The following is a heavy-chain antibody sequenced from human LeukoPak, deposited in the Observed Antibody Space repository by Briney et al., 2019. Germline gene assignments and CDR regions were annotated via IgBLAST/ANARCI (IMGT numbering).Heavy chain of an antibody. Sequence: GGSLGLSCAASGFTFSSYAMNWVRQAPGKGLEWVSSISNSSPNIYYADSVKGRFTISRDSAKDSLFLQMNSLRAEDTAVYCARDRRLELLPYYYYYYMDVWGKGTTVTVSS. CDR2: ISNSSPNI. J-gene: IGHJ6*03. D-gene: IGHD1-7*01. CDR1: GFTFSSYA. CDR3: ARDRRLELLPYYYYYYMDV. V-gene: IGHV3-21*03.